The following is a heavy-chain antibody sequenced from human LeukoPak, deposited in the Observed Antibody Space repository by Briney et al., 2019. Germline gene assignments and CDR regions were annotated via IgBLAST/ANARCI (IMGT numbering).Heavy chain of an antibody. J-gene: IGHJ4*02. CDR1: GASISSSTYY. CDR3: AGRINSSGWKYYFDY. D-gene: IGHD6-19*01. Sequence: SETLSLTCTVSGASISSSTYYWGWIRQPPGKGLEWIGTIYYSGSTYSNPSLKSRVTISLDTSKSQFSLKLSSVTAADTAVYYCAGRINSSGWKYYFDYWGQGTLVTVSS. CDR2: IYYSGST. V-gene: IGHV4-39*01.